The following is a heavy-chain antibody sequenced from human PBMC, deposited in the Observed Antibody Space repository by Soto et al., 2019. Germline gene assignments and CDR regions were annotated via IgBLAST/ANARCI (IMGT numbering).Heavy chain of an antibody. CDR1: GQSFSGHS. J-gene: IGHJ4*02. CDR3: ARGSGIVALPGELEDVNYDY. Sequence: QVQLQQWGARLVKPSETLSLSCAVYGQSFSGHSWAWIRQPPGKGLEWIGEINESGSTYYNPSLKSRVTISTGTSKNQFSLKLSSVGAADTAAYFCARGSGIVALPGELEDVNYDYWGQGTLVNVSS. CDR2: INESGST. V-gene: IGHV4-34*01. D-gene: IGHD1-1*01.